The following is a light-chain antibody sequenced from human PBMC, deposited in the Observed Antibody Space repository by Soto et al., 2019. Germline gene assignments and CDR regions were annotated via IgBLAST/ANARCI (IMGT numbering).Light chain of an antibody. J-gene: IGKJ1*01. CDR3: QQYGSSGT. CDR1: QSVSSSY. V-gene: IGKV3-20*01. Sequence: EIVLTQSPGTLSLSPVEIATLSCMASQSVSSSYLAWYQQKPGQAPRLLIYGASNRATGIPDRFSDSGSGTDFTLTISRLEPEDFAVYYCQQYGSSGTFGQGTKVDIK. CDR2: GAS.